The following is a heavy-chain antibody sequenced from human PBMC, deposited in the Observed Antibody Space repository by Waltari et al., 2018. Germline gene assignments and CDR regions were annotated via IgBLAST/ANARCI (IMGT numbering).Heavy chain of an antibody. CDR1: GGSISRYY. J-gene: IGHJ5*02. Sequence: QVQLQESGPGLVKPSETLSLTCTVSGGSISRYYWSWIRQPPGKGLEWIGYIYYSGSTNYNPSLKSRVTISVDTSKNQFSLKLSSVTAADTAVYYCASVSSSSFGLDNWFDPWGQGTLVTVSS. CDR3: ASVSSSSFGLDNWFDP. V-gene: IGHV4-59*01. CDR2: IYYSGST. D-gene: IGHD6-6*01.